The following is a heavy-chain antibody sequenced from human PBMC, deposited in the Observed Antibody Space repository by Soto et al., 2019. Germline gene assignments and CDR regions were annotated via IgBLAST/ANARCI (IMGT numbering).Heavy chain of an antibody. D-gene: IGHD2-2*01. CDR2: ITHIRGF. V-gene: IGHV4-34*01. J-gene: IGHJ6*02. Sequence: QVQLQQWGAGLLKPSETLSLTCAVYGGSFTDYYWSWIRQPPGKGLEWIGEITHIRGFDSNPSLDSRATISVDTTKNQFSLKLSSVTTADTALYYCARGRQRPSAAYKGHGYYGMDVWGQGTTVTVSS. CDR3: ARGRQRPSAAYKGHGYYGMDV. CDR1: GGSFTDYY.